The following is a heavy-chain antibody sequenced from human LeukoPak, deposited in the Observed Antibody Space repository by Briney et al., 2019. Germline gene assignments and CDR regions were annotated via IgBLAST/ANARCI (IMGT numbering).Heavy chain of an antibody. J-gene: IGHJ6*03. V-gene: IGHV4-59*08. Sequence: PSETLSLTCTVSGGSLNGYYWSWIRQPLGKRLEWIGFIYHSGSVNHNPTLKSRATISVDTSKNQVSLKLTSVTAADTAVYYCARHPRIAVPPFYYYYMDVWGKGTTVTVSS. CDR2: IYHSGSV. D-gene: IGHD6-6*01. CDR3: ARHPRIAVPPFYYYYMDV. CDR1: GGSLNGYY.